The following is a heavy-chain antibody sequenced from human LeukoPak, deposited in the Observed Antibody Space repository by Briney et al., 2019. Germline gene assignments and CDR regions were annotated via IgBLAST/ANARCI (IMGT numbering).Heavy chain of an antibody. Sequence: SETLSLTCTVSGGSLSSYYWSWIRQPPGKGLEWIGYIYYSGSTNYNPSLKSRVTISVDTSKNQFSLKLSSVTAADTAVYYCARVSETVVTRSSYYFDYWGQGTLVTVSS. J-gene: IGHJ4*02. D-gene: IGHD4-23*01. V-gene: IGHV4-59*01. CDR1: GGSLSSYY. CDR2: IYYSGST. CDR3: ARVSETVVTRSSYYFDY.